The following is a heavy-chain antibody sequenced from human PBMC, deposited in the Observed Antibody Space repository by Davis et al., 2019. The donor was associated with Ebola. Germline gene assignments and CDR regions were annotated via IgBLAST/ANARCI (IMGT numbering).Heavy chain of an antibody. V-gene: IGHV3-48*02. CDR3: ARVRVNYYDSSLIDY. CDR2: ISSSSSTI. Sequence: GESLTISCAASGFTFSSYSMNWVRQAPGKGLEWVSYISSSSSTIYYADSVKGRFTISRDNAKNSLYLQMNSLRDEDTAVYYCARVRVNYYDSSLIDYWGQGTLVTVSS. CDR1: GFTFSSYS. D-gene: IGHD3-22*01. J-gene: IGHJ4*02.